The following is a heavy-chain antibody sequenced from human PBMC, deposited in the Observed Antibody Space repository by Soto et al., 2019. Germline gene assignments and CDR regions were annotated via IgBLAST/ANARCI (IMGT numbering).Heavy chain of an antibody. CDR3: ATIPPQWLDRFDY. J-gene: IGHJ4*02. CDR2: IYYSGST. D-gene: IGHD6-19*01. Sequence: PSETLSLTCTVSGGSIISSSYYWGWIRQPPGKGLEWIGSIYYSGSTYYNPSLKSRVTISVDTSKNQFSLKLSSVTAADTAVYYCATIPPQWLDRFDYWGQGTLVTVSS. V-gene: IGHV4-39*01. CDR1: GGSIISSSYY.